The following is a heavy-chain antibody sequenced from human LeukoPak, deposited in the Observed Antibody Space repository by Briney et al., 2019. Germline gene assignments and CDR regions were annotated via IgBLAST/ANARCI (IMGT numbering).Heavy chain of an antibody. CDR2: ISYDGTNK. V-gene: IGHV3-30*04. CDR3: ARSNYYDSRSWGFDI. CDR1: GFTFSSYA. J-gene: IGHJ3*02. D-gene: IGHD3-22*01. Sequence: GGSLRLSCAASGFTFSSYAMHWVRQAPGRGLEWVTIISYDGTNKYYADSVKGRFTISRDNSKNTLFLQMNSLRAEDTAVYYCARSNYYDSRSWGFDIWGQGTMVTVSS.